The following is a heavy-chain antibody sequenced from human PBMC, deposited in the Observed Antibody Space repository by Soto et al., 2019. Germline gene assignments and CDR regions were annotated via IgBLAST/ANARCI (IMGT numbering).Heavy chain of an antibody. J-gene: IGHJ4*02. CDR2: IIPIFGTA. CDR1: GGTFSSYA. CDR3: AIVVPPVLYYFDY. D-gene: IGHD3-16*01. V-gene: IGHV1-69*01. Sequence: QVQLVQSGDEVKKPGSSVKVSCKASGGTFSSYAISWVRQAPGQGLEWMGGIIPIFGTANYARKFQGRVTITADESTSTAYMELCSLRSENTAVYYCAIVVPPVLYYFDYWGQGTLVTVSS.